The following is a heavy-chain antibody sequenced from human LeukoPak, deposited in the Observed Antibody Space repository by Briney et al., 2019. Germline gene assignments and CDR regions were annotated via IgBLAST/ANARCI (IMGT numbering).Heavy chain of an antibody. D-gene: IGHD2-8*01. J-gene: IGHJ4*02. CDR1: GFTFSSYW. Sequence: GGSLRLSCAASGFTFSSYWMSWVRQAPGKGLEWVANIKQDGSEKYYVDSVKGRFTISRDNAKNSLYLQMNSLRAEDTAVYYCARGAKDYCTNGVCYNSGGFDYWGQGTLVTVSS. CDR3: ARGAKDYCTNGVCYNSGGFDY. V-gene: IGHV3-7*04. CDR2: IKQDGSEK.